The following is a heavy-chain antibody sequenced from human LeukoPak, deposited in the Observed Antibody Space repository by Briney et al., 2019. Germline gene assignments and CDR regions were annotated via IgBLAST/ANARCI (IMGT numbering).Heavy chain of an antibody. J-gene: IGHJ4*02. CDR1: GFTFSSYA. V-gene: IGHV3-23*01. D-gene: IGHD5-18*01. Sequence: AGGSLRLSCAASGFTFSSYAMSWVRQAPGKGLEWVSAIGGSGGSTYYADSVKGRFTISRDNSKNTLYLQMNSLRAEDTAVYYCADGYSYGYPFDYWGQGTLVTVSS. CDR2: IGGSGGST. CDR3: ADGYSYGYPFDY.